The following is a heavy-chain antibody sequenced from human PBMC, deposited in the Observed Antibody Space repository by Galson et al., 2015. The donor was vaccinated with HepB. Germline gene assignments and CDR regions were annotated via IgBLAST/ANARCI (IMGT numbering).Heavy chain of an antibody. D-gene: IGHD2-15*01. CDR2: ISAYNGAT. CDR3: ARGSDSSSTFTDGFYSDF. J-gene: IGHJ4*02. CDR1: GYTFNKYY. V-gene: IGHV1-18*01. Sequence: QSGAEVKKPGASVNVSCKTSGYTFNKYYVTWVRQAPGQGLELVGWISAYNGATKYAQKVQGRLTMTTDTPTSTAYMELRDLRSDDTAVYYCARGSDSSSTFTDGFYSDFWGQGTLVTVSS.